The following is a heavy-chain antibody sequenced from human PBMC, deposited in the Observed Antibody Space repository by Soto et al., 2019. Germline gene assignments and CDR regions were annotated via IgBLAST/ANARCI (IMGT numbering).Heavy chain of an antibody. J-gene: IGHJ6*02. CDR3: ARDPRVTIFGVVITGMDV. CDR1: GFTFSSYA. Sequence: GGSLRLSCAASGFTFSSYAMHWVRQAPGKGLEWVAVISYDGSNKYYADSVKGRFTISRDNSKNTLYLQMNSLRAEDTAVYYCARDPRVTIFGVVITGMDVWGQGTTVTVPS. D-gene: IGHD3-3*01. CDR2: ISYDGSNK. V-gene: IGHV3-30-3*01.